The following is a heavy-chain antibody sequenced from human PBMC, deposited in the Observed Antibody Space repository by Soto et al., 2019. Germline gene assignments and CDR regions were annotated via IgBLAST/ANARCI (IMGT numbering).Heavy chain of an antibody. CDR3: ARDNGMAGSFDP. CDR2: ITASSGTI. CDR1: GFTFSAYS. D-gene: IGHD2-8*01. J-gene: IGHJ5*02. V-gene: IGHV3-48*02. Sequence: EVQLEASGGGLVQPGGSLRLSCAASGFTFSAYSMNWARQAPGKGLEWISYITASSGTIFYADSVKGRFTISRDNAKNSLYLQMNSLRDEDTAVYYCARDNGMAGSFDPWGQGTLVTDSS.